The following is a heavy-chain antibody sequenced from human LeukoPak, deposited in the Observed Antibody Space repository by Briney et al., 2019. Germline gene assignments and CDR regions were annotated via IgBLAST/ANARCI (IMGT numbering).Heavy chain of an antibody. Sequence: PGASVKVSCKASGYTFTSYDINWVRQAPGQGLEWMGWINPNSGGTNYAQKFQGRVTMTRDTSISTAYMELSRLRSDDTAVYYCARVRGSEYPTKWGQGTLVTVSS. CDR1: GYTFTSYD. V-gene: IGHV1-2*02. D-gene: IGHD2/OR15-2a*01. CDR3: ARVRGSEYPTK. J-gene: IGHJ4*02. CDR2: INPNSGGT.